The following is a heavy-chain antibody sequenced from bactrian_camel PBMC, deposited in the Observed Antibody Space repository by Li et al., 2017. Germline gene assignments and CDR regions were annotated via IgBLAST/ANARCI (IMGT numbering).Heavy chain of an antibody. CDR3: AARWPSTANCDSDLHEYNY. CDR1: GYDYNGYS. V-gene: IGHV3S53*01. D-gene: IGHD3*01. Sequence: VESGGGSVQAGGSLQLSCVVSGYDYNGYSVGWLRQAPGKEREGVAAIDSDGIASYADSVKGRFTVSRDNADNTENLMMNSLKPVDTAIYFCAARWPSTANCDSDLHEYNYWGQGTQVTVS. J-gene: IGHJ4*01. CDR2: IDSDGIA.